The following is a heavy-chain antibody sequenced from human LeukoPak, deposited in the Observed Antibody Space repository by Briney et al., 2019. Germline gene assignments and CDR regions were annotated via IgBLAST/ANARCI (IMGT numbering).Heavy chain of an antibody. D-gene: IGHD3-22*01. V-gene: IGHV3-23*01. J-gene: IGHJ4*02. CDR1: GFTFSSYA. Sequence: TGGSLRLSCAASGFTFSSYAMSWVRQAPGKGLEWVSAISGSGGSTYYTDSVKGRFTISRDNSKNTLYLQMNSLRAEDTAVYYCAKVGDSSGYWTCHFDYWGQGTLVTVSS. CDR2: ISGSGGST. CDR3: AKVGDSSGYWTCHFDY.